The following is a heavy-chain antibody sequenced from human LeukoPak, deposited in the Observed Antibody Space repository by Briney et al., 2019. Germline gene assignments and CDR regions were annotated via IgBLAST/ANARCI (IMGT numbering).Heavy chain of an antibody. CDR3: AKSVTLRYSGYDCFDY. Sequence: PGGSLRLSCAASGFTFSSYAMHWVRQAPGKGLEWVAVISYDGSNKYYADSVKGRFTISRDNSKNTLYLQMNSLRAEDTAVYYCAKSVTLRYSGYDCFDYWGQGTLVTVSS. CDR2: ISYDGSNK. CDR1: GFTFSSYA. V-gene: IGHV3-30-3*02. J-gene: IGHJ4*02. D-gene: IGHD5-12*01.